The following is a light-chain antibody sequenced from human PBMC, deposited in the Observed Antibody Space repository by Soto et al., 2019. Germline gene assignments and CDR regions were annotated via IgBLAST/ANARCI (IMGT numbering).Light chain of an antibody. Sequence: QSALTQPVSVSGSPGQSITISCTGTSGDVGGYNYVSWYQQHPGKAPKLMIYDVSNRPSGVSNRFSGSKSGNTASLTISGLLAEDEADYYCNSYTSSSTYVFGTGTQLTVL. CDR3: NSYTSSSTYV. CDR1: SGDVGGYNY. CDR2: DVS. V-gene: IGLV2-14*03. J-gene: IGLJ1*01.